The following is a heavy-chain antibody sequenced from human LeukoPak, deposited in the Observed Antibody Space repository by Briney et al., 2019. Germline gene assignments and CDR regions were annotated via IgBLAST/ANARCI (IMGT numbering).Heavy chain of an antibody. V-gene: IGHV3-21*01. D-gene: IGHD2-15*01. CDR2: FSSSSSYI. J-gene: IGHJ3*01. Sequence: GGSLRLPCVASGFTLSRYCMHWVRQAPGIGLVWVSHFSSSSSYIYYADSVKGRFTVSRDNAKSSLYLQMNGLRAEDTALYYCARRKYDCSGGSCYGFAFDLWGQGTMVTASS. CDR3: ARRKYDCSGGSCYGFAFDL. CDR1: GFTLSRYC.